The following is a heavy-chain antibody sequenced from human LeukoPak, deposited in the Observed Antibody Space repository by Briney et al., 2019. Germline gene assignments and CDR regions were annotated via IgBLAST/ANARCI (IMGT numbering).Heavy chain of an antibody. D-gene: IGHD2-2*02. Sequence: GSSVTVSCKASGGTFSSYAISWVRQAPGQGLEWMGGIIPIFGTANYAQKFQGRVTITADESTSTAYMELSSLRSEDTAVYYCARGNDIVVVPAAIIPSGIFDYWGQGTLVTVSS. CDR2: IIPIFGTA. J-gene: IGHJ4*02. CDR1: GGTFSSYA. CDR3: ARGNDIVVVPAAIIPSGIFDY. V-gene: IGHV1-69*01.